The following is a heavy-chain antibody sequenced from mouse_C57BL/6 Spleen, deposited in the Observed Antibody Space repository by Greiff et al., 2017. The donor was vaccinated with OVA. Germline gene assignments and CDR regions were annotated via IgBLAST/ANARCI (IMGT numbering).Heavy chain of an antibody. CDR3: VRHGDYYGSSPYAMDY. Sequence: EVHLVESGGGLVQPTGSLKLSCAASGFSFNTYAMNWVRQAPGKGLEWVARIRSKSNNYATYYADSVKDRFTISRDDSESMLYLQMNNLKTEDTAMYYCVRHGDYYGSSPYAMDYWGQGTSVTVSS. D-gene: IGHD1-1*01. CDR1: GFSFNTYA. J-gene: IGHJ4*01. V-gene: IGHV10-1*01. CDR2: IRSKSNNYAT.